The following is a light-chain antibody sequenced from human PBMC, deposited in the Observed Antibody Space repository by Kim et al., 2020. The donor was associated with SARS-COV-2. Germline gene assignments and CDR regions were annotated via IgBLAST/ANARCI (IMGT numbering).Light chain of an antibody. J-gene: IGLJ2*01. CDR2: DDN. Sequence: GQRVTISCSGGNFNIANNDVSWYQQHPGTAPKLLIYDDNKRPSAIPERFSGSKSGTSATLGITGLQTGDEADYYCATWDSSLSGVVFGGGTQLTVL. CDR3: ATWDSSLSGVV. V-gene: IGLV1-51*01. CDR1: NFNIANND.